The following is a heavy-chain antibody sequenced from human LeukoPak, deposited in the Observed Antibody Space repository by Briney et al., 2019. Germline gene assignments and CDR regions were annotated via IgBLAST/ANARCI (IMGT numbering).Heavy chain of an antibody. CDR1: GYTFTGYY. D-gene: IGHD2-21*02. CDR3: ATEAYCGGDCSLYYFDY. V-gene: IGHV1-2*02. Sequence: ASVKVSCKASGYTFTGYYMHWVRQAPGQGLEWMGWINPNSGGTNYAQKFQGRVTMTRDTSISTAYMELSRLRSDDTAVYYCATEAYCGGDCSLYYFDYWGQRTLVTVSS. J-gene: IGHJ4*02. CDR2: INPNSGGT.